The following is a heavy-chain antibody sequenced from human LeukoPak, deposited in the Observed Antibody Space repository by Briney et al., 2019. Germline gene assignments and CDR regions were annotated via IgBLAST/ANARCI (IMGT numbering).Heavy chain of an antibody. D-gene: IGHD1-7*01. CDR1: GFTFNTYS. J-gene: IGHJ4*02. CDR3: AKSLAGTTIY. V-gene: IGHV3-21*01. CDR2: ISPTSGHI. Sequence: GGSLRLSCAASGFTFNTYSMNWVRQAPGEGLEWVSSISPTSGHIYYADSVKGRFTISRDNAQSSLYLQMSSLRAEDTAVYYCAKSLAGTTIYWGQGTLVTVSS.